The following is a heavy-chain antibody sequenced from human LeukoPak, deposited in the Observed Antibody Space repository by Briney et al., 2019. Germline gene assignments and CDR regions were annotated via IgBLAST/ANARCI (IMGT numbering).Heavy chain of an antibody. CDR2: ISHSGST. V-gene: IGHV4-34*01. Sequence: PSETLSLTCTVSGASISSYYWSWVRQPPGKGLEWIGEISHSGSTYYNPSLKSRVTVSVDASKNQFSLRLSSVTAADTAVYYCARGGLDTRRGGYFDYWGQGILVTVSS. D-gene: IGHD5-18*01. CDR1: GASISSYY. J-gene: IGHJ4*02. CDR3: ARGGLDTRRGGYFDY.